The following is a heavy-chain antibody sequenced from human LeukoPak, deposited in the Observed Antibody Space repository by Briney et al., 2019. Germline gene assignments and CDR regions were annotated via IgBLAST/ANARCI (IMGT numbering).Heavy chain of an antibody. CDR3: ARLAGSGSYSNFDY. V-gene: IGHV3-53*01. CDR2: IYSGGST. J-gene: IGHJ4*02. Sequence: PGGSLRLSCAASGFTVSSNYMSWVRQAPGKGLEWVSVIYSGGSTYYADSVKGRFTISRDNSKNTLYLQMNSLRAEDTAVYYCARLAGSGSYSNFDYWGQGTLVTVSS. CDR1: GFTVSSNY. D-gene: IGHD1-26*01.